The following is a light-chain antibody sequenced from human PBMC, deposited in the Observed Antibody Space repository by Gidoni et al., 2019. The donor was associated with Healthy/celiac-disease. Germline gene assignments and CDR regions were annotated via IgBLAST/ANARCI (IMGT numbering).Light chain of an antibody. J-gene: IGLJ2*01. CDR1: SSDVVGYNY. Sequence: QSALTQPASGSGSPGQSVTTSCTGTSSDVVGYNYVSWYQQHPGKAPNLMIYDVSNRPSGVSNRFSVSKSGNSASLTISGLQAEDEADYYCSSYTSSSTLDVVFGGGTKLTVL. CDR3: SSYTSSSTLDVV. CDR2: DVS. V-gene: IGLV2-14*03.